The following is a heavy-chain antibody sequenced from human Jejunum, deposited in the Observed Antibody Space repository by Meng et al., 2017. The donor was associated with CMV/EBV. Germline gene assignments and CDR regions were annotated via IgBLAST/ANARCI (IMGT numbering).Heavy chain of an antibody. D-gene: IGHD3-16*01. CDR3: ARGGSTGLAQ. Sequence: LSCAGAGFSISASWMHGSREAPGKGLVWVSNINGDGSIINYADSVKGRYTISRDDAKNTLYLQMNSLRDEDTAVYFCARGGSTGLAQWGQGTLVTVSS. J-gene: IGHJ4*02. CDR2: INGDGSII. CDR1: GFSISASW. V-gene: IGHV3-74*01.